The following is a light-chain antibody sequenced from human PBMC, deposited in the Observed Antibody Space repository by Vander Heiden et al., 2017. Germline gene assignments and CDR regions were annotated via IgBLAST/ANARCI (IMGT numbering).Light chain of an antibody. J-gene: IGLJ2*01. CDR2: DKN. CDR1: SSHIGNNY. CDR3: GTWDSSLSAGGV. Sequence: QSVLTQPPSVSAAPGQKVTISCSGSSSHIGNNYVSGDQQLPGTAPKRLMYDKNKRPSGKPDRFSGSKAGTSATLGITGLKTGDEADDYCGTWDSSLSAGGVFGGGTNLTVL. V-gene: IGLV1-51*01.